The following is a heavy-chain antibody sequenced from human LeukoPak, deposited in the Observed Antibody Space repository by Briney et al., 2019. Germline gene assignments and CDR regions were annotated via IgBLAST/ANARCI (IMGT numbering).Heavy chain of an antibody. V-gene: IGHV5-51*01. CDR3: TRSGSAATPLFDY. CDR2: IYPADSDT. D-gene: IGHD2-2*01. CDR1: GYSFTSNW. J-gene: IGHJ4*02. Sequence: GESLKISCKASGYSFTSNWIGWVRQMPGKGLEWMGIIYPADSDTRYGPSFEGQVTISADTSISTAYLQWRSLKASDTAMYYCTRSGSAATPLFDYWGQGTLVTVSS.